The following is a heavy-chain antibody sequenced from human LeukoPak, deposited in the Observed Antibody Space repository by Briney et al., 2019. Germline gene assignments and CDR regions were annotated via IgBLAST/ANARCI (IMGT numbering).Heavy chain of an antibody. D-gene: IGHD3-22*01. V-gene: IGHV1-69*04. CDR2: IIPILGIA. CDR1: GYTFTSYA. CDR3: ARAWVGSGYYYVKERGPFDY. J-gene: IGHJ4*02. Sequence: GASVKVSCKASGYTFTSYAISWVRQAPGQGLEWMGRIIPILGIANYAQKFQGRVTITADKSTSTAYMELSSLRSEDTAVYYCARAWVGSGYYYVKERGPFDYWGQGTLVTVSS.